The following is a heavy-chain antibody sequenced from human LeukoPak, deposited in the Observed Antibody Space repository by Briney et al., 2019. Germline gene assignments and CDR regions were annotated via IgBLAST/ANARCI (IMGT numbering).Heavy chain of an antibody. CDR3: ASGPPFLKYFEY. J-gene: IGHJ4*02. CDR2: ISVGAEYI. CDR1: GFTFSTYV. D-gene: IGHD3-3*01. V-gene: IGHV3-23*01. Sequence: GGPLRLSCAASGFTFSTYVMNWFRQAPGKGLEWVSTISVGAEYIFYADSVKGRFTISRDDSNNALYLQMHSLRAEDTALYYCASGPPFLKYFEYWGQGTLVTVSS.